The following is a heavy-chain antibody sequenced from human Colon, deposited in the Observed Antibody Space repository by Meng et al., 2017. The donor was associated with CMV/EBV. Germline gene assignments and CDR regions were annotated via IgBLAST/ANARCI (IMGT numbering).Heavy chain of an antibody. D-gene: IGHD3-3*02. Sequence: QGQVVQSGAEVKKPWASVKVSCKASGYTFTDNYMHWVRQAPGQGLEWMGWINPNSGGTNYAQKFQGRVTMTRDTSISTAYMELNSLKSDDTAVYYCGRDRHLDPWGQGTLVTVSS. CDR2: INPNSGGT. J-gene: IGHJ5*02. CDR1: GYTFTDNY. CDR3: GRDRHLDP. V-gene: IGHV1-2*02.